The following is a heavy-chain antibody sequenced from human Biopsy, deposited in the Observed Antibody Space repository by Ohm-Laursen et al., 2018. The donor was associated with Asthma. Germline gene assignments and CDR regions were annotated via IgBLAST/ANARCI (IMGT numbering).Heavy chain of an antibody. D-gene: IGHD3-3*01. CDR1: EFPFSSYA. Sequence: SLRLSCAASEFPFSSYAMHWVRQAPGKGLEWVAVGGSYYDGGLEYYADSVNGRFTVSRDDSKNTLYLQMNSLRPDDTAVYYCARDVMEWYLPAFDFWGQGTLVTVSS. V-gene: IGHV3-30-3*01. CDR3: ARDVMEWYLPAFDF. J-gene: IGHJ4*02. CDR2: GGSYYDGGLE.